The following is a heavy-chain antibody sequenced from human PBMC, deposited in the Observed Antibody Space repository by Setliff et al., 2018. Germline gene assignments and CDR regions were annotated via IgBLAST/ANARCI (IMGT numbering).Heavy chain of an antibody. Sequence: GASVKVSCKASGYSFSNYDIMWVRQAPGQGLEWMGWISVYTGHTKSAQRFQGRVTMTTDTSTNMAYLELRGLRSDDTAVYYCLRLVRYCSRTSCQRTSGDEVWGQGTLVTVSS. CDR3: LRLVRYCSRTSCQRTSGDEV. CDR2: ISVYTGHT. CDR1: GYSFSNYD. D-gene: IGHD2-8*01. V-gene: IGHV1-18*01. J-gene: IGHJ4*02.